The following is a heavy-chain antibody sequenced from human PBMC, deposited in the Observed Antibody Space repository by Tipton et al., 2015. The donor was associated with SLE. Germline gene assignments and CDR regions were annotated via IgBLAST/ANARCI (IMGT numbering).Heavy chain of an antibody. Sequence: TLSLTCSVSGGSLSSADYYWNWIRQPPGKGLEWIGYIFYSGTTYYNPSLKSRVTMSLDTSKSQFSLKLSSVTPADTAVYYCATIDPDGHTGVTPGDNWGQGTLVTVSS. CDR1: GGSLSSADYY. D-gene: IGHD2-8*02. V-gene: IGHV4-30-4*01. CDR3: ATIDPDGHTGVTPGDN. CDR2: IFYSGTT. J-gene: IGHJ4*02.